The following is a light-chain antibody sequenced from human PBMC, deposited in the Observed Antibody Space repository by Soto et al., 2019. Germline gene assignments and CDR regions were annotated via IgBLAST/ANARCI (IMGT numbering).Light chain of an antibody. CDR3: QSYDSSLRGVV. V-gene: IGLV1-40*01. CDR2: GNS. J-gene: IGLJ2*01. Sequence: QSVLTQPPSVSGAPGQRVTISCTGSSSNIGAGYDVHWYQQLPGTAPKLLIYGNSNRPSGVPDRVSGSKSGTSASLAIAGLQAEDEADYYCQSYDSSLRGVVVVGGTKLTAL. CDR1: SSNIGAGYD.